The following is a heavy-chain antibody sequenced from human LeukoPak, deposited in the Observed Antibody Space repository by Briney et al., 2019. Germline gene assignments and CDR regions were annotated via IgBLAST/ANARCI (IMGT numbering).Heavy chain of an antibody. CDR2: IIPIFGTA. CDR1: GGTFSSYA. V-gene: IGHV1-69*13. J-gene: IGHJ3*02. D-gene: IGHD2-2*01. CDR3: ARFLNNCSSTSCKPIPDAFDI. Sequence: ASVKVSCKASGGTFSSYAISWVRQAPGQGLEWMGGIIPIFGTANYAQKFQGRVTITADESTSTAYMELSSLRSEDTAVYYCARFLNNCSSTSCKPIPDAFDIWGQGTMVTVSS.